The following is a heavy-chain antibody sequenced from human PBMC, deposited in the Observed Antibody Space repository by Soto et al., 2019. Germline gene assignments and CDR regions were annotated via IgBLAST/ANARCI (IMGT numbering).Heavy chain of an antibody. D-gene: IGHD2-15*01. Sequence: GASVKVSCKASGYTFTSYGISWVRQAPGQGLEWLGWISAYNGNTNYAQKLQGRVTMTTDTSTSTAYMELRSLRSDDTAVYYCARDVILGHYYYYYGMDVWGQGTPVTVSS. CDR3: ARDVILGHYYYYYGMDV. J-gene: IGHJ6*02. V-gene: IGHV1-18*04. CDR1: GYTFTSYG. CDR2: ISAYNGNT.